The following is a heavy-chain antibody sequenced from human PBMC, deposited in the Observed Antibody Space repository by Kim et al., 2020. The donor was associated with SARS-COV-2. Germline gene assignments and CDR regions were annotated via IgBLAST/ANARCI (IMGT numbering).Heavy chain of an antibody. CDR1: GGSISSYY. D-gene: IGHD1-7*01. V-gene: IGHV4-59*01. CDR2: IYYSGST. CDR3: ASSITGTTPPWAVGPPNFDY. Sequence: SETLSLTCTVSGGSISSYYWSWIRQPPGKGLEWIGYIYYSGSTNYNPSLKSRVTISVDTSKNQFSLKLSSVTAADTAVYYCASSITGTTPPWAVGPPNFDYWGQETLVTVSS. J-gene: IGHJ4*02.